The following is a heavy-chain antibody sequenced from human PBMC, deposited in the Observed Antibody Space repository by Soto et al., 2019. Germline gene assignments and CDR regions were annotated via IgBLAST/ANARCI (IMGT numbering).Heavy chain of an antibody. D-gene: IGHD3-3*01. CDR3: ASHRYDFLSGYEYYFDY. J-gene: IGHJ4*02. V-gene: IGHV4-59*01. CDR2: LYYSGST. Sequence: SETLSLTCTVSGGSISSYDWGWIRQPPGKGLEWIGYLYYSGSTNYNPSLKSRVTISVDTSKNQFSLKLSSVTAADTAVYYCASHRYDFLSGYEYYFDYWGQGTLVTVS. CDR1: GGSISSYD.